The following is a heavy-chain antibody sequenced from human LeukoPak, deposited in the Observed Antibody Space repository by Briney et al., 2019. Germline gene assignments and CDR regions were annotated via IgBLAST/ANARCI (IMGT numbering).Heavy chain of an antibody. V-gene: IGHV4-61*01. CDR2: IYYSGST. Sequence: LETLSLTCTVSGGSVSSGSYYWSWIRQPPGKGLEWIGYIYYSGSTNYNPSLKSRVTISVDTSKNQFSLKLSSVTAADTAVYYCARGEITMVRGVIHYGMDVWGKGTTVTVSS. CDR1: GGSVSSGSYY. CDR3: ARGEITMVRGVIHYGMDV. J-gene: IGHJ6*04. D-gene: IGHD3-10*01.